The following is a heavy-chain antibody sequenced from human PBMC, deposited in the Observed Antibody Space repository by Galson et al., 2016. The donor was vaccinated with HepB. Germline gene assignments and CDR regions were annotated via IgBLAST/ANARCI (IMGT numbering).Heavy chain of an antibody. CDR3: VRGWVQPDFDY. Sequence: QSGAEVKKPGESLKISCKASGYSFTSYWIGWVRLMPGKGLEWMGIIYPGDSDTRYSPTFEGQATISADKSISTAYLQGSSLKASDTAIYYWVRGWVQPDFDYWGQGTLVTVSS. CDR1: GYSFTSYW. D-gene: IGHD3-16*01. V-gene: IGHV5-51*01. J-gene: IGHJ4*02. CDR2: IYPGDSDT.